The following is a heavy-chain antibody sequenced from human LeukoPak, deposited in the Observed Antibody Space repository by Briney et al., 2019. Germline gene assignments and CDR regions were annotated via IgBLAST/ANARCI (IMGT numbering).Heavy chain of an antibody. CDR2: IYSGGST. D-gene: IGHD3-22*01. CDR1: GFTVSYNY. V-gene: IGHV3-53*01. J-gene: IGHJ4*02. Sequence: GGSLRLSCAVSGFTVSYNYMSWVRQAPGKGLEWVSVIYSGGSTYYADSVKGRFTISRDNSKNTLFLQVNSLRAEDTAVYYCARGALGNYDTSGYLGYWGQGTLVTVSS. CDR3: ARGALGNYDTSGYLGY.